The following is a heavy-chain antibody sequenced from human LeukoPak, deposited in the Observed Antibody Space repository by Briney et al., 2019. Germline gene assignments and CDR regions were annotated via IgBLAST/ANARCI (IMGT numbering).Heavy chain of an antibody. Sequence: ASVKVSCKASGGTFSSYAISWVRQAPGQGLEWMGGIIPIFGTANYAQKFQGRVTITADESTSTAYMELSSLRSEDTAVYYCARAFESYYYDSSGSEHGDYWGQGTLVTVSS. CDR1: GGTFSSYA. D-gene: IGHD3-22*01. J-gene: IGHJ4*02. V-gene: IGHV1-69*13. CDR3: ARAFESYYYDSSGSEHGDY. CDR2: IIPIFGTA.